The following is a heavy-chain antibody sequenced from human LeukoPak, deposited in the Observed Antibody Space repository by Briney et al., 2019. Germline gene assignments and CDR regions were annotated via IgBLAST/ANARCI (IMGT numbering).Heavy chain of an antibody. CDR2: INPNSGGT. CDR3: ARASYGDYVCVDY. D-gene: IGHD4-17*01. Sequence: GASVKVSCKASGYTFTGYYMHWVRQAPGQGLEWMGWINPNSGGTNYAQKFQGRVTMTRDTSISTAYMELSRLRSDDTAVYYCARASYGDYVCVDYWGQGTLVTVSP. V-gene: IGHV1-2*02. CDR1: GYTFTGYY. J-gene: IGHJ4*02.